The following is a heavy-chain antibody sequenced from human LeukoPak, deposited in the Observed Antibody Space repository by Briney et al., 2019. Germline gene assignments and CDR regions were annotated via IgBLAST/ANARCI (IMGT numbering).Heavy chain of an antibody. CDR3: ARDINSYGPDY. CDR1: GFTFSSYA. Sequence: GGSLRLSCAASGFTFSSYAMHWVRQAPGKGLEWVAVISYDGSNKYYADSVKGRFTISRDNSKNTLYLQMNSLRAEDTAVYYCARDINSYGPDYWGQGALVTVSS. CDR2: ISYDGSNK. D-gene: IGHD5-18*01. J-gene: IGHJ4*02. V-gene: IGHV3-30-3*01.